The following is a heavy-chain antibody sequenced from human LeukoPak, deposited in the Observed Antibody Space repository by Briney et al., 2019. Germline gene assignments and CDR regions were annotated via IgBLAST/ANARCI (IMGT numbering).Heavy chain of an antibody. CDR1: GFTFSSYW. CDR3: ARHDRESFDY. V-gene: IGHV3-7*02. J-gene: IGHJ4*02. D-gene: IGHD3-10*01. Sequence: PGGSLGLSCAASGFTFSSYWMSWVRQAPEKGLEWVANIKQDGSEEYYVDSVKGRFTISRDNAKNSLYLQMNSLRAEDTAVYYCARHDRESFDYWGQGTLVTVSS. CDR2: IKQDGSEE.